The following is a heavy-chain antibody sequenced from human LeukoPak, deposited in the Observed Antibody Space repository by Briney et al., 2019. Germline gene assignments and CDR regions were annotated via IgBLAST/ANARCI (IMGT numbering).Heavy chain of an antibody. CDR1: GFTFSSYS. V-gene: IGHV3-48*01. Sequence: GGSLRLSCAASGFTFSSYSMNWVRQAPGKGLEWVSYISTGTSTIKYADSVKGRFTISGDNAKNSLYLQMNSLRAEDTAVYYCARDSTQRRGNEYYDALDFWGQGTMVSVSS. CDR3: ARDSTQRRGNEYYDALDF. J-gene: IGHJ3*01. CDR2: ISTGTSTI. D-gene: IGHD4-23*01.